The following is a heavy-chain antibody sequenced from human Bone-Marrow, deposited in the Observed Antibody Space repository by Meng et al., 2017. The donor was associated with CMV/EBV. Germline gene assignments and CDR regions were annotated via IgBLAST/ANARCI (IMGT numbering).Heavy chain of an antibody. J-gene: IGHJ5*02. CDR2: ISSSGSTI. V-gene: IGHV3-11*01. D-gene: IGHD2-2*01. CDR1: GFTFSDYY. CDR3: ARGKVDCSSTSCYGWFDP. Sequence: GGSLRLSCAASGFTFSDYYMSWIRQAPGKGLEWVSYISSSGSTIYYADSVKGRFTISRDNAKTSLYLQMNSLRAEDTAVYYCARGKVDCSSTSCYGWFDPWGQGTLVTVSS.